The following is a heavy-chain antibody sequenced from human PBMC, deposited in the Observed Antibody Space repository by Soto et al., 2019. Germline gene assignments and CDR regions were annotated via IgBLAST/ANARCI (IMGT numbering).Heavy chain of an antibody. CDR3: ARADCTGAYCYSWPFNYGVDV. CDR2: IWYDGSNK. J-gene: IGHJ6*02. V-gene: IGHV3-33*08. D-gene: IGHD2-15*01. Sequence: GGSLRLSCTTSGFTFNTYGMHWVRQTPGKVLEWVAIIWYDGSNKYYADSVKGRFTISRDNSKNTLYLQMNSLRAEDTALYYCARADCTGAYCYSWPFNYGVDVWGQGTTVTVSS. CDR1: GFTFNTYG.